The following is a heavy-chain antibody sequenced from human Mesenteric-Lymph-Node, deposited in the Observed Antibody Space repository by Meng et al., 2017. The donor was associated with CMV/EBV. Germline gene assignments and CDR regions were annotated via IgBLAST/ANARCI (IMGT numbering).Heavy chain of an antibody. CDR3: ARDHYDFWSDYPLFFDY. D-gene: IGHD3-3*01. Sequence: GESLKISCAASGFTFSSYGMHWVRQAPGKGLEWVAFIRYDGSNKYYADSVKGRFTISRDNSKNTLYLQMNSLRAEDTAMYYCARDHYDFWSDYPLFFDYWGQGTLVTVSS. CDR1: GFTFSSYG. J-gene: IGHJ4*02. CDR2: IRYDGSNK. V-gene: IGHV3-30*02.